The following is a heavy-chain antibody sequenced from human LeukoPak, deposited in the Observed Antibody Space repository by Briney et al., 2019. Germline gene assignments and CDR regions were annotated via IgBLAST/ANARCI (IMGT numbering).Heavy chain of an antibody. CDR2: ISYDGSNR. CDR1: GFTFSSYA. J-gene: IGHJ4*02. Sequence: GGSLRLSCAASGFTFSSYAMHWVRQAPGKGLEWVAIISYDGSNRYYADSVKGRFTISRDKSKNTLYLQMNSLRAEDTAVYYCARESDYYGSSGSPGYWGQGALVAVSS. CDR3: ARESDYYGSSGSPGY. D-gene: IGHD3-22*01. V-gene: IGHV3-30-3*01.